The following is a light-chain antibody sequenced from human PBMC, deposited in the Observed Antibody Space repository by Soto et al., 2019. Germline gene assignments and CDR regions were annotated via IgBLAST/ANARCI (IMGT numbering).Light chain of an antibody. CDR3: QQYGSPPYT. CDR2: GSS. CDR1: QSLSSSY. Sequence: EIVLTQSPVTLSLSPGKKATLSCRASQSLSSSYLVWYQQKPGQAPRLLIYGSSSRATGIPDRFRGSGSGTDFTLTIRRVEPEDFAVYYCQQYGSPPYTFGQGTKLEI. J-gene: IGKJ2*01. V-gene: IGKV3-20*01.